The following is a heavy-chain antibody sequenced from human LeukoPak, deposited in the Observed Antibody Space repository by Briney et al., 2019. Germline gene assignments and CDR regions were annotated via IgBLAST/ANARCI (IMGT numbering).Heavy chain of an antibody. J-gene: IGHJ3*02. CDR1: GYSISSGYY. Sequence: SETLSLTCAISGYSISSGYYWGWIRQPPGKGLEWIGNIYHSGSTYYNPSLKSRVTMSVDTSNNQFSLKLSSVTAADTAVYYCARDAESYDLWSGYSFDIWGQGTMVTVSS. CDR2: IYHSGST. CDR3: ARDAESYDLWSGYSFDI. D-gene: IGHD3-3*01. V-gene: IGHV4-38-2*02.